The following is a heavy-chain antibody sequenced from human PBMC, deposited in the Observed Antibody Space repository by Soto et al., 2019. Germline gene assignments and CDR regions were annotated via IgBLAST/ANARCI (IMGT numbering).Heavy chain of an antibody. Sequence: GGSLRLSCAASGFTFSSYGMHWVRQAPGKGLEWVAVISYDGSNKYYADSVKGRFTISRDNSKNTLYLQMNSLRAEDTAVYYCAKDRYRQGYCSSTSCYPPAYYYYYGMDVWGQGTTVTVSS. CDR2: ISYDGSNK. V-gene: IGHV3-30*18. J-gene: IGHJ6*02. CDR3: AKDRYRQGYCSSTSCYPPAYYYYYGMDV. D-gene: IGHD2-2*01. CDR1: GFTFSSYG.